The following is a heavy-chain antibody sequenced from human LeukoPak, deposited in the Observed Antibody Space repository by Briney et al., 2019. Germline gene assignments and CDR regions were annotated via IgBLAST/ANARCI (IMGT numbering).Heavy chain of an antibody. D-gene: IGHD3-22*01. CDR3: ARDHYYDSSGYYWGYYYYGMDV. V-gene: IGHV4-30-4*01. J-gene: IGHJ6*02. CDR1: GGSISSGDYY. CDR2: VYYSGST. Sequence: SETLSLTCTVSGGSISSGDYYWSWIRQPPGKGLEWIGYVYYSGSTYYNPSLKSRVTISVDTSKNQFSLKLSSVTAADTAVYYCARDHYYDSSGYYWGYYYYGMDVWGQGTTVTVSS.